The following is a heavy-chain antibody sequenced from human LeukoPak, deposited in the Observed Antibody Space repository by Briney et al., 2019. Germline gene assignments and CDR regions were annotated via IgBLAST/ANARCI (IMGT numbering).Heavy chain of an antibody. CDR1: GYTFTSYY. CDR3: ARVTGSSPSDDY. Sequence: ASVKVSCKASGYTFTSYYMHRVRQAPGQGLEWMGIINPSGGSTSYAQKFQGRVTMTRDMSTSTVYMELSSLRSEDTAVYYCARVTGSSPSDDYWGQGTLVTVSS. V-gene: IGHV1-46*01. J-gene: IGHJ4*02. CDR2: INPSGGST. D-gene: IGHD6-6*01.